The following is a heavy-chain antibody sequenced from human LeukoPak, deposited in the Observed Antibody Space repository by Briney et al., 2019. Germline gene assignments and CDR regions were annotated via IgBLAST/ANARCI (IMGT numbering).Heavy chain of an antibody. Sequence: SQTLSLTCTVSGGSISSGSYYWSWIRQPAGKGLEWIGRIYTSGSTNYNPSLKSRVTMSVDTSKNQFSLKLSSVTAADTAVYYCARNGGVDTAMVDYWGQGTLVTVSS. CDR2: IYTSGST. D-gene: IGHD5-18*01. V-gene: IGHV4-61*02. J-gene: IGHJ4*02. CDR1: GGSISSGSYY. CDR3: ARNGGVDTAMVDY.